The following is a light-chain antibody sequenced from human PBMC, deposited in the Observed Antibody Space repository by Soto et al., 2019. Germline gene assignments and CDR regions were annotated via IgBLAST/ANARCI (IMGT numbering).Light chain of an antibody. J-gene: IGLJ3*02. CDR2: DVT. Sequence: QAVVTQPRSVSGSPGQSVTISCTGTSSDVGDYNYVSWYQQHPGKAPKLMIYDVTKRPSGVPDRFSGSKSGNTASLTISGLQAEDEADYYCCSYAGSYTLWVFGGGTKLTVL. CDR3: CSYAGSYTLWV. CDR1: SSDVGDYNY. V-gene: IGLV2-11*01.